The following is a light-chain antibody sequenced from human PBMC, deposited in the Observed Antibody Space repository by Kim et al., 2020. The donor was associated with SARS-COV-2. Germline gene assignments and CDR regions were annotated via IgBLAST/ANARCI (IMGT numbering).Light chain of an antibody. J-gene: IGKJ2*01. CDR3: QQYGDWPYV. V-gene: IGKV3-15*01. Sequence: SVSPGERAPLSCRASQNIGINVAWYQQKPGQAPRLLVYGASSRATGISDRFSGSGSGTDFTLTISSLQSEDLAVYYCQQYGDWPYVFGQGTKLEI. CDR2: GAS. CDR1: QNIGIN.